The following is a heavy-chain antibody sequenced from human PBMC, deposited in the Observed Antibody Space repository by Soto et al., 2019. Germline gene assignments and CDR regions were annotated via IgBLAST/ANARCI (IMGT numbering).Heavy chain of an antibody. D-gene: IGHD5-12*01. V-gene: IGHV1-2*02. CDR1: GDSFNDYY. Sequence: ASVKVSCKTSGDSFNDYYIHWVRQAPGQGLEWMGWINPNGGATKYAQKFQGRVTVTRDTSIRTVYMELSSLRSDDTAVYYCARESGGATATLDYFYFYMDVWGKGTTVTVSS. CDR3: ARESGGATATLDYFYFYMDV. CDR2: INPNGGAT. J-gene: IGHJ6*03.